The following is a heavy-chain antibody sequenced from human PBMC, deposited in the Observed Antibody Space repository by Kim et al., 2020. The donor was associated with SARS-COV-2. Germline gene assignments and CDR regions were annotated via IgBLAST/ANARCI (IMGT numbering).Heavy chain of an antibody. J-gene: IGHJ4*02. D-gene: IGHD3-10*01. Sequence: PSLKSLVPISVDTSKNQFSLELSSVTAADTAVYYCARGRAVVRGISLFDYWGQGTLVTVSS. CDR3: ARGRAVVRGISLFDY. V-gene: IGHV4-30-2*05.